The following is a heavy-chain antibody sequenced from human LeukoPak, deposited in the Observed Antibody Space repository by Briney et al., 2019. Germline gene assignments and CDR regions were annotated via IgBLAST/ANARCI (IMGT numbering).Heavy chain of an antibody. CDR2: ISSSSSYI. J-gene: IGHJ4*02. Sequence: GGSLRLSCAASGFTFSSYSMNWVRQAPGKGLEWVSSISSSSSYIYYADSVKGRFTISRDNAKNSLYLQMNSLRAEDTAVYYCASHREGGLQLWFPMIVVVINGTFDYWGQGTLVTVSS. CDR3: ASHREGGLQLWFPMIVVVINGTFDY. V-gene: IGHV3-21*01. CDR1: GFTFSSYS. D-gene: IGHD3-22*01.